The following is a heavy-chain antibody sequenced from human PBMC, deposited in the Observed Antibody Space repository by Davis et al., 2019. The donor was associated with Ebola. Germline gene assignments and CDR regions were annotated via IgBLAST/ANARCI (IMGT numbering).Heavy chain of an antibody. J-gene: IGHJ4*02. CDR1: GFTFSSYA. V-gene: IGHV3-30-3*01. CDR2: ISYDGSNK. D-gene: IGHD3-16*01. Sequence: PGGSLRLSCAASGFTFSSYAMHWVRQAPGKGLEWVAVISYDGSNKYYADSVKGRFTISRDNSKNTLYLQMNSLRAEDTAVYYCARASPLLRGASGGFDYWGQGTLVTVSS. CDR3: ARASPLLRGASGGFDY.